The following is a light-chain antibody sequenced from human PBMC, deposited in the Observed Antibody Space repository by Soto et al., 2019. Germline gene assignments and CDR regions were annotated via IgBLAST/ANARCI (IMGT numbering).Light chain of an antibody. CDR1: SSNIGAGYN. V-gene: IGLV1-40*01. Sequence: QSVLTQSPSVSGTPGQRVTISCTGSSSNIGAGYNVHWYQQHPGTAPKLLIYGNTNRPSGVPDRFSGSKSGTSGSLAITGLQAEDEADYYCQSYDSSLSGWVFGGGTKLTVL. CDR2: GNT. J-gene: IGLJ3*02. CDR3: QSYDSSLSGWV.